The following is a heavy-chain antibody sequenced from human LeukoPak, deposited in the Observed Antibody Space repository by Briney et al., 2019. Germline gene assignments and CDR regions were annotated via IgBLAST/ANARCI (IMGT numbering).Heavy chain of an antibody. J-gene: IGHJ3*01. D-gene: IGHD6-13*01. V-gene: IGHV3-30-3*01. CDR3: AVWYDAFDV. CDR1: QFTFSRYW. CDR2: ISYDGSNK. Sequence: GGSLRLSCAASQFTFSRYWMNWVRQAPGKGLEWVAVISYDGSNKYYADSVKGRFTISRDNSKNTLYLQMNSLRAEDTAVYYCAVWYDAFDVWGQGTMVTVSS.